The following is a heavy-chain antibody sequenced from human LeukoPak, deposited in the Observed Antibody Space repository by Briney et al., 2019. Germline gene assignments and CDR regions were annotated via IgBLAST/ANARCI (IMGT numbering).Heavy chain of an antibody. J-gene: IGHJ5*02. CDR3: ARRILDTSGNYWSFDP. Sequence: PSETLSLTCSVSGGSISSSCWSWIRQPPGKGLEWLGYIYYTGSTTYNPSLRSRVTISVDTSNNQFSLKLSSVTAADTAVYFCARRILDTSGNYWSFDPWGQGTLVTVSS. CDR2: IYYTGST. V-gene: IGHV4-59*01. D-gene: IGHD3-10*01. CDR1: GGSISSSC.